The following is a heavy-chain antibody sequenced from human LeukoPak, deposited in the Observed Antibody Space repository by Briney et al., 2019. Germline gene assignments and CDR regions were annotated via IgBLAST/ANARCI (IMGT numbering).Heavy chain of an antibody. CDR3: VRERDAFDI. D-gene: IGHD1-1*01. Sequence: RSSETLSLTCTVSGYSISSGYYWGWIRQPPGKGLEWIGSIYHSGSTYYNPSLKSRVTISVDTSKNQFSLKLSSVTAADTAVYYCVRERDAFDIWGQGTMVTVSS. CDR1: GYSISSGYY. CDR2: IYHSGST. V-gene: IGHV4-38-2*02. J-gene: IGHJ3*02.